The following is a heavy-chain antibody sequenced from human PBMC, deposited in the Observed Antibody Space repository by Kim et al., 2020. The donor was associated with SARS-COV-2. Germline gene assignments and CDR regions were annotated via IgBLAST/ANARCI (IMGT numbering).Heavy chain of an antibody. CDR3: TRGTTEAPGIDY. V-gene: IGHV3-74*03. Sequence: TYADTVRGRCTNSRDNDKNKRYLQMQSMRAEDMAVYYCTRGTTEAPGIDYWGQGTTVTVSS. J-gene: IGHJ4*02. D-gene: IGHD6-13*01.